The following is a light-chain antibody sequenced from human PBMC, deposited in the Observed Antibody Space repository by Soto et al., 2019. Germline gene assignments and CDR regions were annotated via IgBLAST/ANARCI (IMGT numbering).Light chain of an antibody. CDR2: GAS. J-gene: IGKJ2*01. V-gene: IGKV3-15*01. Sequence: EIVMTQSPATLSVSPGERVTLSCRASQSVFSSLAWYQQKPGQAPRLLIYGASKLQSGVPSRFIGSGSGAEFTLTITSLQPEDFATYFCLQDYSYPYTFGQGTELEIK. CDR3: LQDYSYPYT. CDR1: QSVFSS.